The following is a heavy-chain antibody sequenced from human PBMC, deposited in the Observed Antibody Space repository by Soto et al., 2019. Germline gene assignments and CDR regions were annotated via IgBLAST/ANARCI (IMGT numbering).Heavy chain of an antibody. CDR3: ARGNRQWPFDY. Sequence: QVQLQESGPGLVKPSETLSLTCTVSGGSISSYYWSWIRQPPGKGLEWIGYIYYSGSTNYNPSLKSRVTISVDTSKNQFSLKLSSVTAADTAVYYCARGNRQWPFDYWGQGTLVTVSS. J-gene: IGHJ4*02. V-gene: IGHV4-59*01. CDR2: IYYSGST. D-gene: IGHD6-19*01. CDR1: GGSISSYY.